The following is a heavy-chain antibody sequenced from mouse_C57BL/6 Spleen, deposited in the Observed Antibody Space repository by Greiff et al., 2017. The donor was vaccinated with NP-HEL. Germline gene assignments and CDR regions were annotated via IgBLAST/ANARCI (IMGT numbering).Heavy chain of an antibody. Sequence: VQLQQPGAELVKPGASVKMSCKASGYTFTSYWITWVKQRPGQGLEWIGDIYPGSGSTNYNEKFKSKATLTVDTSSSTAYMQLSSLTSEDSAVYDCAVGIYYGSSYGNWYFDGWGTGTTVTVSS. CDR2: IYPGSGST. CDR1: GYTFTSYW. CDR3: AVGIYYGSSYGNWYFDG. J-gene: IGHJ1*03. D-gene: IGHD1-1*01. V-gene: IGHV1-55*01.